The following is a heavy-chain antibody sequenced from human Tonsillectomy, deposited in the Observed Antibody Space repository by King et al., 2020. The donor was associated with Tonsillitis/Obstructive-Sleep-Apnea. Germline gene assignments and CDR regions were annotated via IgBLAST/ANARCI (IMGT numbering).Heavy chain of an antibody. Sequence: VQLVESGGGVVQPGRSLRLSCAASGFTFSSYAMHWVRQAPGKGLEWVAVISYDGSIKNYADSVKGRVILSRDNSKNTLYLQMNSLRAEDTAVYYCAREGGRSSGWYGEYFDYGGQGTVVTVSS. CDR3: AREGGRSSGWYGEYFDY. CDR2: ISYDGSIK. V-gene: IGHV3-30*04. D-gene: IGHD6-19*01. J-gene: IGHJ4*02. CDR1: GFTFSSYA.